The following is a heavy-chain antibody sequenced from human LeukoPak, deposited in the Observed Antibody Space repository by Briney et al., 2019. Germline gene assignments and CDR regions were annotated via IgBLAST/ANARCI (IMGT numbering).Heavy chain of an antibody. Sequence: PSETLSLTCAVYGGSFSGYYWSWIRQPPGKGLEWIGEINHSGGTNYNPSLKSRVTISVDTSKNQFSLKLSSVTAADTAVYYCARGGRIVVVVAARRYNWFDPWGQGTLVTVSS. CDR3: ARGGRIVVVVAARRYNWFDP. V-gene: IGHV4-34*01. CDR1: GGSFSGYY. CDR2: INHSGGT. D-gene: IGHD2-15*01. J-gene: IGHJ5*02.